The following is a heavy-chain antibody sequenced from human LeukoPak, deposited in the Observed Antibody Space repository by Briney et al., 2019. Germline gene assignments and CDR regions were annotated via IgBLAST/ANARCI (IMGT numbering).Heavy chain of an antibody. CDR2: ISSSGSSI. D-gene: IGHD5-24*01. Sequence: PGGSLRLSCAASGFTFSGYEMSWDRQAPGKGLEWVSYISSSGSSIYYADSLKGRFTISRDNAKNSLYLQMNSLRAEDTAVYYCARVAGDGYVAFDIWGQGTMVTVSS. V-gene: IGHV3-48*03. CDR3: ARVAGDGYVAFDI. CDR1: GFTFSGYE. J-gene: IGHJ3*02.